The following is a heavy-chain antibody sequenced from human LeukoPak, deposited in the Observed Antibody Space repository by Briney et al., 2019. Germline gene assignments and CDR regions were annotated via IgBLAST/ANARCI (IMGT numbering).Heavy chain of an antibody. Sequence: GGSLRLSCAASGFTVSSYSMNWVRQAPGKGLEWVSSISSSSSYIYYADSVKGRFTISRDNAKNSLYLQMNSLRAEDTAVYYCARASLRGTSPHWGQGTLVTVSS. CDR2: ISSSSSYI. D-gene: IGHD5-12*01. CDR3: ARASLRGTSPH. J-gene: IGHJ4*02. V-gene: IGHV3-21*01. CDR1: GFTVSSYS.